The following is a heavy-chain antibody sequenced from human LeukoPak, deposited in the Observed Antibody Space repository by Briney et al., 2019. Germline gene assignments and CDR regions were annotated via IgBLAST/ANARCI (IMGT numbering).Heavy chain of an antibody. D-gene: IGHD3-22*01. CDR1: GFRFSHYA. CDR2: ISGSGGST. V-gene: IGHV3-23*01. Sequence: GGSLRLSCVSSGFRFSHYAMSWVRQAPGKGLEWVSSISGSGGSTHYVDSVKGRFTISRDKTKNTLYLQMNSLRAEDTAVYYCAKSSYYDASGYYREFYFDSWGQGTLVTVS. CDR3: AKSSYYDASGYYREFYFDS. J-gene: IGHJ4*02.